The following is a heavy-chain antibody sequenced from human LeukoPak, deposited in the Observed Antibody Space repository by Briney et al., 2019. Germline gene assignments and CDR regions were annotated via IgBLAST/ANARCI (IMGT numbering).Heavy chain of an antibody. J-gene: IGHJ4*02. Sequence: GGAPRISCAAPGFTFSSYAMHWGRPAPGKGVEGGAVISYDGSNKYYAGSVKGRFTISRDNSKNTLYLQMNSLRAEDTAVYYCARDGDILTGYGYFDYWGQGTLVTVSS. V-gene: IGHV3-30*04. CDR1: GFTFSSYA. D-gene: IGHD3-9*01. CDR2: ISYDGSNK. CDR3: ARDGDILTGYGYFDY.